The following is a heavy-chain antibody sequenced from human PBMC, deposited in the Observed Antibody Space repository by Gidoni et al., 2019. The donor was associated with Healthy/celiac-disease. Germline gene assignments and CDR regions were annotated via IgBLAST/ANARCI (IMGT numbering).Heavy chain of an antibody. CDR3: TTPDGATINYYYYMDV. CDR2: IKSKTDGGTT. CDR1: GFTFSKAR. Sequence: EVQLVEYGGGLVKLGGSRRLSCAASGFTFSKARMSGVRQAPGKGLEWVGRIKSKTDGGTTDDAAPVKGRFTISRDDSKNTLYLQMNSLKTEDTAVYYCTTPDGATINYYYYMDVWGKGTTVTVSS. J-gene: IGHJ6*03. V-gene: IGHV3-15*01. D-gene: IGHD5-12*01.